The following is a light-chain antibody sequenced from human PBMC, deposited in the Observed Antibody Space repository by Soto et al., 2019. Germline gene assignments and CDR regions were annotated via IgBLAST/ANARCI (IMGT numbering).Light chain of an antibody. CDR2: AAS. CDR1: QGISSY. CDR3: QKYHTYPWT. V-gene: IGKV1-8*01. J-gene: IGKJ1*01. Sequence: ALRMTQSPSSLSASTGDRVTITCRASQGISSYLAWYQQRPGKAPKVLIHAASTLQGGVPSRFSGGGSGTDFTLTISRLQSEDYATYYFQKYHTYPWTFGHGTKVEIK.